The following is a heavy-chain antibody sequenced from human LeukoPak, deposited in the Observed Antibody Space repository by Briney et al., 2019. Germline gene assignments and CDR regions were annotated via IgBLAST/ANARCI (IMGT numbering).Heavy chain of an antibody. J-gene: IGHJ4*02. D-gene: IGHD4-23*01. Sequence: HPGGSLRLSCAASGFTFSSYEMHWVRQAPGKGLEWVSYISSSGSTIYYADSVKGRFTISRDNAKNSLYLQMNSLRAEDTAVYSCARDYGGSSPFDYWGQGTLVTVSS. CDR1: GFTFSSYE. CDR2: ISSSGSTI. V-gene: IGHV3-48*03. CDR3: ARDYGGSSPFDY.